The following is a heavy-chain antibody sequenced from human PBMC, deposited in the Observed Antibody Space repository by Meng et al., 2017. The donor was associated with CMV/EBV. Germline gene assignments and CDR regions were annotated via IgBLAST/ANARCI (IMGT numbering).Heavy chain of an antibody. CDR2: ISYDGSNK. Sequence: GQVVEFGGGVVQPGRSLRLSCAASGFTFSSYAMHWVRQAPGKGLEWVAVISYDGSNKYYADSVKGRFTISRDNSKNTLYLQMNSLRAEDTAVYYCARGGGVGALGYWGQGTLVTVSS. CDR3: ARGGGVGALGY. CDR1: GFTFSSYA. J-gene: IGHJ4*02. V-gene: IGHV3-30-3*01. D-gene: IGHD1-26*01.